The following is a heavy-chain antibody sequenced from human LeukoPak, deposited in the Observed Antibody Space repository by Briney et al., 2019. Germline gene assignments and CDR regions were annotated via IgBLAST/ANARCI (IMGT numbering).Heavy chain of an antibody. D-gene: IGHD3-16*01. CDR3: ARHYGP. V-gene: IGHV4-34*01. Sequence: PSETLSLTCAVYGGSFSGYYWSWIRQPPGKGLEWIGEINHSGSTNYNPSLKSRVTISVDTSRNQFSLKLNSVTATDTAVYYCARHYGPWGQGTLVTVSS. CDR1: GGSFSGYY. CDR2: INHSGST. J-gene: IGHJ4*02.